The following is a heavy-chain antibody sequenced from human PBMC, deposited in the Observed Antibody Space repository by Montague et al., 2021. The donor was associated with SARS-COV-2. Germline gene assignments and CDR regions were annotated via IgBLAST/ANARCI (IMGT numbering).Heavy chain of an antibody. CDR1: GGSISSSSYY. CDR2: IYYSGST. D-gene: IGHD6-13*01. V-gene: IGHV4-39*01. CDR3: AGSPPGIAAAGTVAAFDI. J-gene: IGHJ3*02. Sequence: SETLSLTCTVSGGSISSSSYYWGWIRQPPGKGLEWIGSIYYSGSTYYXPSLKSRVIISVDTSKNQFSLKLSSVTAADTAVYYCAGSPPGIAAAGTVAAFDIWGQGTMVTVSS.